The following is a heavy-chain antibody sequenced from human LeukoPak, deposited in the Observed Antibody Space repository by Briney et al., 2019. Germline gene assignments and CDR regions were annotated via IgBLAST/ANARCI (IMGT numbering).Heavy chain of an antibody. CDR2: IHGDGISI. CDR3: AKGTGPYYYYYYMDV. V-gene: IGHV3-74*01. CDR1: GFTFSTYL. Sequence: GGSLRLSCAASGFTFSTYLMHWVRQAPGKGLVWVSRIHGDGISITYADSVKGRFTISRDNAKNSLYLQMNSLRAEDTALYYCAKGTGPYYYYYYMDVWGKGTTVTISS. J-gene: IGHJ6*03.